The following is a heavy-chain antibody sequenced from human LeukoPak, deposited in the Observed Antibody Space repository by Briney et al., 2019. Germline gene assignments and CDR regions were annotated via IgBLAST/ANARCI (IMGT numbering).Heavy chain of an antibody. Sequence: PSETLSLTCTVSGGSISSGDYYWRWIRQPPGKGLEWIEYIYYSGSTYYNPSLKSRVTISVDTSKNQFSLKLSSVTAADTAVYYCARGDYYDSQFDYWGQGTLVTVSS. J-gene: IGHJ4*02. V-gene: IGHV4-30-4*01. CDR2: IYYSGST. CDR3: ARGDYYDSQFDY. CDR1: GGSISSGDYY. D-gene: IGHD3-22*01.